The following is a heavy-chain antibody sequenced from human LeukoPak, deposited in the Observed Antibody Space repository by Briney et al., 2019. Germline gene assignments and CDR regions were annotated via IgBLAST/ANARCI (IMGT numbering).Heavy chain of an antibody. CDR2: IYHSGST. CDR1: GYSISSGYY. CDR3: ARDDHFWSGYYTDYYYMDV. Sequence: SETLSLTCTVSGYSISSGYYWGWIRQPPGKGLEWIGSIYHSGSTYYNPSLKSRVTISVDTSKNQSSLKLSSVTAADTAVYYCARDDHFWSGYYTDYYYMDVWGKGTTVTVSS. V-gene: IGHV4-38-2*02. D-gene: IGHD3-3*02. J-gene: IGHJ6*03.